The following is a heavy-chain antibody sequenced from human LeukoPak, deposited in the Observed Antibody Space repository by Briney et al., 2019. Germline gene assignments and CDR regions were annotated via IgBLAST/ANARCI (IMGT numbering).Heavy chain of an antibody. CDR3: ARAPESD. Sequence: GGSLRLSCAASGFTFISYTMHWVRQAPGKGLEWVAVISYDGSNKYYADSVKGRFTISRDNAKNSLYLQMDSLRADDAGVYYCARAPESDWGQGTLVTVSS. CDR1: GFTFISYT. CDR2: ISYDGSNK. V-gene: IGHV3-30-3*01. J-gene: IGHJ4*02.